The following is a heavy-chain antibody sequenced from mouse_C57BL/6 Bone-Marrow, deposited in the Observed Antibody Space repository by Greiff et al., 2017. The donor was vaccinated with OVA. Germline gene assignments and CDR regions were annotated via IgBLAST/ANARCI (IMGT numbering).Heavy chain of an antibody. CDR2: IYPRSGNT. CDR1: GYTFTSYG. Sequence: QVQLQQSGAELARPGASVKLSCKASGYTFTSYGISWVKQRTGQGLEWIGEIYPRSGNTYYNEKFKGKATLTADKSSSTAYMELRSLTSEDSAVYFCAAYYYGSDYGGQGTTLTVSA. CDR3: AAYYYGSDY. J-gene: IGHJ2*01. V-gene: IGHV1-81*01. D-gene: IGHD1-1*01.